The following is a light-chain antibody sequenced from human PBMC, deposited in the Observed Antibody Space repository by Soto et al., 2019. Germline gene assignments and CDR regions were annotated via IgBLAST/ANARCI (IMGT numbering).Light chain of an antibody. CDR3: QQYGSSPIT. J-gene: IGKJ5*01. V-gene: IGKV3-20*01. CDR1: QSIGISY. Sequence: EIVLTQSPGTLSLPPGERATLSCRASQSIGISYLAWYQQRPGQAPRLLIYGASGRATGIPGRFSGSGSGTDFTLTINRLEPEDFAVYYCQQYGSSPITFGQGTRLEIK. CDR2: GAS.